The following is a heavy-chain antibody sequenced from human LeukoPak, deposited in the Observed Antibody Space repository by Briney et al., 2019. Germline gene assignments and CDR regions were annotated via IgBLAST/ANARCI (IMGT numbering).Heavy chain of an antibody. CDR1: GFTFSSFA. CDR2: ISGSGHNT. J-gene: IGHJ2*01. CDR3: AVPGGSGAQFDL. D-gene: IGHD3-10*01. V-gene: IGHV3-23*01. Sequence: GGSLRLSCAASGFTFSSFAMSWVRQAPGKGLEWVSTISGSGHNTHYADSVKGRFTISRDNSENTVYLQMNSLRAEDTPVYYCAVPGGSGAQFDLWGRGTLLTVSS.